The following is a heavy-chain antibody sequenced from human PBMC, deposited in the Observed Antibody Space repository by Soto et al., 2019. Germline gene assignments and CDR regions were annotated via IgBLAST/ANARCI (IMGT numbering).Heavy chain of an antibody. Sequence: GSLRLSCAVSGFNVSTNYMSWVRQAPGKGLEWVSVIYSGGSTFFAASVKGRFTISRDSSNNMVYLHMNSLRADDTAVYYCARDRPHLRYLDPWGQGTLVTVSS. CDR2: IYSGGST. V-gene: IGHV3-66*01. J-gene: IGHJ5*02. D-gene: IGHD3-9*01. CDR1: GFNVSTNY. CDR3: ARDRPHLRYLDP.